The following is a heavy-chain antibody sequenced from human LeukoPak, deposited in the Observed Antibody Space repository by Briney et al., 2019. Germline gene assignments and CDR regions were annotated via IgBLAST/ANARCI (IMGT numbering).Heavy chain of an antibody. D-gene: IGHD3-10*01. J-gene: IGHJ4*02. CDR1: VYTFTTYG. V-gene: IGHV1-18*01. CDR3: ARVNVLGEFSIRVYSAYDY. Sequence: VASVTVSFMASVYTFTTYGITWVRQAPGQGLEWMGWVSAYNGNTNYAQKFQGRATLTTDTSTSTAYMELRSMGSDDTALYYFARVNVLGEFSIRVYSAYDYWGEGTLVTVSS. CDR2: VSAYNGNT.